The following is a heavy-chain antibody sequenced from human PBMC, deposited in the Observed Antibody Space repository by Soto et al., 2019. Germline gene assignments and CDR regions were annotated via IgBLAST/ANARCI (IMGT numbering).Heavy chain of an antibody. J-gene: IGHJ6*03. Sequence: SVKVSCKASGGTFGSYAISWVRQAPGQGLEWMGGIIPIFGTANYAQKFQGRVTITADESTSTAYMELSSLRSEDTAVYYCARGSATVTLYYYYYMDVWGKGTTVTVSS. CDR1: GGTFGSYA. V-gene: IGHV1-69*13. D-gene: IGHD4-17*01. CDR3: ARGSATVTLYYYYYMDV. CDR2: IIPIFGTA.